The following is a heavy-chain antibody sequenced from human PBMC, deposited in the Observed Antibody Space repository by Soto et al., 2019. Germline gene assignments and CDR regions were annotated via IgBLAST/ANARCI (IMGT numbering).Heavy chain of an antibody. V-gene: IGHV5-51*01. CDR1: AYSLTSYW. Sequence: GESLKISCKASAYSLTSYWIGWVRQMPGKGMEWMRIIYPNDSNTIYSPSFQGQVTFSVDLSANSAYLQWTSLKTSDSAMYYCARASNPGQSAVVVVAATEGWFDPWGQGTLVTVSS. CDR2: IYPNDSNT. D-gene: IGHD2-15*01. J-gene: IGHJ5*02. CDR3: ARASNPGQSAVVVVAATEGWFDP.